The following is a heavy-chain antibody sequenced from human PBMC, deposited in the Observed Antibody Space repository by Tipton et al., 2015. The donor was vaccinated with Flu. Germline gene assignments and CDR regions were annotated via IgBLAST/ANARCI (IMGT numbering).Heavy chain of an antibody. Sequence: QLVQSGAEVKKPGASVKVSCTASGFTLTSYYIHWVRQAPGQGLEWIGIINPGDGDATYTQRFQGRLTMTKDTSTSTVYMELNSLTSEDTAMYYCARDRTAFDIWGQGTMVTVSS. V-gene: IGHV1-46*01. CDR3: ARDRTAFDI. J-gene: IGHJ3*02. CDR2: INPGDGDA. CDR1: GFTLTSYY.